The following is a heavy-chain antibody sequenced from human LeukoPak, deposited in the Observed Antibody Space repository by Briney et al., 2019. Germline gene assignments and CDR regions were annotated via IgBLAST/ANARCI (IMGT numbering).Heavy chain of an antibody. CDR1: GYSISSGYY. D-gene: IGHD6-19*01. CDR3: ARDLLYSSGWYSAN. J-gene: IGHJ4*02. CDR2: IYHSGST. Sequence: PSETLPLTCAVSGYSISSGYYWGWIRQPPGKGLEWIGSIYHSGSTYYNPSLKSRVTISIDTSKNQFSLKLSSVTAADTAVYYCARDLLYSSGWYSANWGQGTLVTVSS. V-gene: IGHV4-38-2*02.